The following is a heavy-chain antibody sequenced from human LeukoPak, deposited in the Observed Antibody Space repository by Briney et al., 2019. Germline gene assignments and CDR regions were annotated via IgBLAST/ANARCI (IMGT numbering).Heavy chain of an antibody. D-gene: IGHD1-26*01. CDR1: GSPFSTYA. CDR3: ARYSGSYYYYYGMDV. CDR2: ITGSDSST. V-gene: IGHV3-23*01. Sequence: GGSLLLSCAASGSPFSTYAMSWVRQAPGKGLEWVSGITGSDSSTYYADSVKGRFTISRDNAKNSLYLQMNSLRAEDTAVYYCARYSGSYYYYYGMDVWGQGTTVTVSS. J-gene: IGHJ6*02.